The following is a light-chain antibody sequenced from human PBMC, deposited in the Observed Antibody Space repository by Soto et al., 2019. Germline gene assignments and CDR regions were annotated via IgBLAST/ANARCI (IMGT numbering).Light chain of an antibody. CDR3: QQANSFPRIT. CDR1: QSISRW. J-gene: IGKJ3*01. V-gene: IGKV1-12*01. Sequence: IQMTQSPSSVSASVGDRVTITCRASQSISRWLAWYQQKPGKAPKLLIYNASTLRSGVPSRFSGSGSGTDFTLTISSLQPEDFVTYYCQQANSFPRITFGPGTKVDIK. CDR2: NAS.